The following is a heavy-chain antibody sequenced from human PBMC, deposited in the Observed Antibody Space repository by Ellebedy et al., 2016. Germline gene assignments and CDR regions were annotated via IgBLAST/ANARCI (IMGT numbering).Heavy chain of an antibody. CDR2: ISTSGDTT. CDR1: GFTFTGYA. CDR3: AKEWKWGDNGVYYYGLNV. D-gene: IGHD2-21*01. J-gene: IGHJ6*02. V-gene: IGHV3-23*01. Sequence: GESLKISXAASGFTFTGYAMNWVRQAPRKGLEWVSGISTSGDTTYYADSVKGRFTISRDNSKKTLYLQMNNLRAEDAAEYYCAKEWKWGDNGVYYYGLNVWGLGTTVTVSS.